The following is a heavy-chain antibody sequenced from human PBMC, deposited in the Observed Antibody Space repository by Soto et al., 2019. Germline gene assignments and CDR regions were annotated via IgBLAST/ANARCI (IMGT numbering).Heavy chain of an antibody. Sequence: GASVKVSCKASGYTFTSYGISWVRQAPGQGLEWMGWISAYNGNTNYAQKLQGRVTMTTDTSTSTAYMELRSLRSDDTAVYYCARGIAAAGYYYDSSGYYRTFDYWGQGTLVTVSS. CDR3: ARGIAAAGYYYDSSGYYRTFDY. CDR1: GYTFTSYG. J-gene: IGHJ4*02. V-gene: IGHV1-18*01. CDR2: ISAYNGNT. D-gene: IGHD3-22*01.